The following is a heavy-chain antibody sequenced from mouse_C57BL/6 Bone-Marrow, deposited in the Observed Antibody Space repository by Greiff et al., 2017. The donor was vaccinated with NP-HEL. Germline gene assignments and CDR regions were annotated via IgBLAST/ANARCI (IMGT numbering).Heavy chain of an antibody. V-gene: IGHV14-4*01. CDR3: TTGLITTVVATGAY. Sequence: EVQVVESGAELVRPGASVKLSCTASGFNIKDDYMHWVKQRPEQGLEWIGWIDPENGDTEYASKFQGKATITADTSSNTAYLQLSSLTSEDTAVYYCTTGLITTVVATGAYWGQGTLVTVSA. CDR2: IDPENGDT. CDR1: GFNIKDDY. J-gene: IGHJ3*01. D-gene: IGHD1-1*01.